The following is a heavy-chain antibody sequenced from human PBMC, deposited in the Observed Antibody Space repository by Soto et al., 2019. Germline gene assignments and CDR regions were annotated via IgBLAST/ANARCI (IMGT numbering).Heavy chain of an antibody. CDR1: GFTFDDHG. Sequence: EVDLVESGGGLAQPGRSLRLSCVASGFTFDDHGMHWVRQIPGRGLEWFSGISWNSGSIGYAESVKGRFTIFRDNAKNSLYLEMNSLRQEDTALYYCVRDTSSGWHLKDHWGQGVQVSVSS. D-gene: IGHD3-9*01. J-gene: IGHJ4*02. CDR3: VRDTSSGWHLKDH. CDR2: ISWNSGSI. V-gene: IGHV3-9*01.